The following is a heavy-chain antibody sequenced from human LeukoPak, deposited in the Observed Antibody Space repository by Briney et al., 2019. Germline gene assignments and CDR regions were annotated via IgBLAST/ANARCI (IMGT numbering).Heavy chain of an antibody. CDR2: MKDDYTEK. Sequence: HTGGSLRLSCAASESTVSSNYMSWVRQVPGKGLEWVANMKDDYTEKFYLDSVRGRFTISRDNAKNSLFLQMDSLRVEDTAVYYCATVAPRWLLYNWGQGTLVTVSS. J-gene: IGHJ4*02. CDR1: ESTVSSNY. CDR3: ATVAPRWLLYN. D-gene: IGHD3-3*01. V-gene: IGHV3-7*03.